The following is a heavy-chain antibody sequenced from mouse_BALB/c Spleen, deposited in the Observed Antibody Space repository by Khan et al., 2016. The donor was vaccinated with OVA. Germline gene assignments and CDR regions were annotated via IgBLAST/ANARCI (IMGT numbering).Heavy chain of an antibody. CDR1: GFTFSTYG. CDR3: TRRAYYYGSEWFAY. V-gene: IGHV5-6*01. D-gene: IGHD1-1*01. CDR2: VSTGGGYT. J-gene: IGHJ3*01. Sequence: EVQLVESGGDLVKPGGSLKLSCAASGFTFSTYGMSWVRQTPDKRLEWVATVSTGGGYTYYQDSVKGRFHISRDNAKNTLYLTMSGLKSDDTVMFCCTRRAYYYGSEWFAYWGQGTLVTVSA.